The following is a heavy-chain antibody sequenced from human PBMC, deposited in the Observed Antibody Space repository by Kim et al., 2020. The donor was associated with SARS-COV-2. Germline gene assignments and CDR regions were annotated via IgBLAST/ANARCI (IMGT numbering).Heavy chain of an antibody. Sequence: NPALKSRVTISVDTSKNQFSLKLSSVTAADTAVYYCARASGGLQLVVYGYWGQGTLVTVSS. V-gene: IGHV4-34*01. CDR3: ARASGGLQLVVYGY. D-gene: IGHD6-13*01. J-gene: IGHJ4*02.